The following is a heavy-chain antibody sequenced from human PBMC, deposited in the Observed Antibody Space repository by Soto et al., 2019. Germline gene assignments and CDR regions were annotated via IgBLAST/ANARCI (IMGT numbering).Heavy chain of an antibody. V-gene: IGHV3-21*01. CDR1: GFTFSSYS. CDR3: AGDTGGPAISDY. J-gene: IGHJ4*02. D-gene: IGHD2-21*01. CDR2: ISSSSSYI. Sequence: GGSLRLSCAASGFTFSSYSMNWVRQAPGKGLEWVSSISSSSSYIYYADSVKGRFTISRDNAKNSLYLQMNSLRAEDTAVDYCAGDTGGPAISDYWGQGTLVTVSS.